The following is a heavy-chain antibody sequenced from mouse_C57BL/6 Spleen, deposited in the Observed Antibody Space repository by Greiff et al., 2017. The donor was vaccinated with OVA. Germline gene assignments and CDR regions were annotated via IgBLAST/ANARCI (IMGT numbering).Heavy chain of an antibody. CDR1: GYTFTSYW. D-gene: IGHD2-9*01. J-gene: IGHJ4*01. Sequence: QVQLQQPGAELVRPGSSVKLSCKASGYTFTSYWMHWVKQRPIQGLEWIGNIDPSDSETHYNQKFKDKATLTVDKSSSTAYMQLSSLTSEDSAVYYGEWPYYGCDGAMDYWGQGTSVTVSS. CDR3: EWPYYGCDGAMDY. V-gene: IGHV1-52*01. CDR2: IDPSDSET.